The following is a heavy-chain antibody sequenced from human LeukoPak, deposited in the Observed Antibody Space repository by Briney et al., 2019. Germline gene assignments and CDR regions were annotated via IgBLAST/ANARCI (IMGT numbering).Heavy chain of an antibody. CDR1: GYSISSGYS. CDR2: IYHSGTT. V-gene: IGHV4-38-2*02. J-gene: IGHJ4*02. Sequence: SETLSLTCTVSGYSISSGYSWGWIRQPPGKGLEWIGFIYHSGTTYNNPSLKSRVTISVDTSRNQFSLKLSSVTAADTAVYYCAREIVVVPAAYDYWGQGTLVTVSS. D-gene: IGHD2-2*01. CDR3: AREIVVVPAAYDY.